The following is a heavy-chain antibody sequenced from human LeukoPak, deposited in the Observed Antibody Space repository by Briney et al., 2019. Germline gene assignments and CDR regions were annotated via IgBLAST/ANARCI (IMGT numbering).Heavy chain of an antibody. CDR2: IYYSGST. Sequence: SETLSLTCTVSGGSISSYYWSWIRQPPGKGLEWIGYIYYSGSTNYNPSLKSRVTISVDTSKNQFSLKLSSVTAADTAVYYCARGNSSTSAALDYWGQGTLVTVSS. CDR1: GGSISSYY. J-gene: IGHJ4*02. V-gene: IGHV4-59*08. CDR3: ARGNSSTSAALDY. D-gene: IGHD2-2*01.